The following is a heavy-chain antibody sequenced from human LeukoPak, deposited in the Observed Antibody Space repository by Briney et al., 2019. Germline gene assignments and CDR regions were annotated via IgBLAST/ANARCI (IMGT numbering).Heavy chain of an antibody. CDR2: IIPIFGTA. CDR3: ARDPGSGSDYYYMDV. V-gene: IGHV1-69*13. D-gene: IGHD5-12*01. CDR1: GGTFSSYA. J-gene: IGHJ6*03. Sequence: SVKVSCKASGGTFSSYAISWVRQAPGQGLEWMGGIIPIFGTANYAQKFQGRVTITADESTSTVYMELSSLRSEDTAVYYCARDPGSGSDYYYMDVWGKGTTVTVSS.